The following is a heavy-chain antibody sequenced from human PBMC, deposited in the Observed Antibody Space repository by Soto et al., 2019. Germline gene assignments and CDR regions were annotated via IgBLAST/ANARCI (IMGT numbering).Heavy chain of an antibody. CDR1: GGSISSGTYS. CDR3: VRDGDYYDSAGYLTI. J-gene: IGHJ3*02. Sequence: QLQLQESGSGLVKPSQTLSLTCAVSGGSISSGTYSWSWIRQPPGEGLGWIGYIFHSGHTYYNPSLKSRVTISIHTPKNQLSLKLSSVTAADTAVYYCVRDGDYYDSAGYLTIWGQGTMVTVSS. CDR2: IFHSGHT. V-gene: IGHV4-30-2*01. D-gene: IGHD3-22*01.